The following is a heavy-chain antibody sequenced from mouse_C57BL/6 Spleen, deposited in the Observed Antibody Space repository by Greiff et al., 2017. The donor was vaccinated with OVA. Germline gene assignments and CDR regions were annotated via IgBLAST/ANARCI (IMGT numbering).Heavy chain of an antibody. D-gene: IGHD3-3*01. CDR3: ARDLGGIDY. CDR1: GYSITSGYY. V-gene: IGHV3-6*01. Sequence: DVQLQESGPGLVKPSQSLSLTCSVTGYSITSGYYWNWIRQFPGNKLEWMGYISYDGSNNYNPSLKNRISITRDTSKNQFFLKLNSVTTEDTATYYCARDLGGIDYWGQGTTLTVSS. J-gene: IGHJ2*01. CDR2: ISYDGSN.